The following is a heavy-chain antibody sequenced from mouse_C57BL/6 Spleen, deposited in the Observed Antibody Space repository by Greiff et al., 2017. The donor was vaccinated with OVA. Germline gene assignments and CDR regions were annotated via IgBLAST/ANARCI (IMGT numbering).Heavy chain of an antibody. J-gene: IGHJ4*01. CDR2: IDPETGGT. CDR1: GYTFTDYE. Sequence: VQLQEPGAELVRPGASVTLSCKASGYTFTDYEMHWVKQTPVHGLEWIGAIDPETGGTAYNQKFKGKAILTADKSSSTAYIELRSLTSEDSAVYYCTRCYGSDYAMDYWGQGTSVTVSS. V-gene: IGHV1-15*01. CDR3: TRCYGSDYAMDY. D-gene: IGHD1-1*01.